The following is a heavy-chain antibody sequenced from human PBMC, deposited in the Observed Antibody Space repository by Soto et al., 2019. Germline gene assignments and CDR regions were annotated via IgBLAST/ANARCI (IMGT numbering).Heavy chain of an antibody. Sequence: QVQLVESGGGVVQPGRSLRLSCAASGFIFSSYGMHWVRQAPGKGLEWVAVISYDGSNKYYADSVKGRFTISRDNSKNTLYLQMNSLRAEDTAVYYCAKVPIVVVPAASPGNDAFDIWGQGTMVTVSS. CDR1: GFIFSSYG. J-gene: IGHJ3*02. D-gene: IGHD2-2*01. CDR2: ISYDGSNK. V-gene: IGHV3-30*18. CDR3: AKVPIVVVPAASPGNDAFDI.